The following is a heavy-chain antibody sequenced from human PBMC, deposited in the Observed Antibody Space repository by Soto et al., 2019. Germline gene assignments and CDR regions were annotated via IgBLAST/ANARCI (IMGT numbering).Heavy chain of an antibody. J-gene: IGHJ4*02. D-gene: IGHD5-18*01. Sequence: GGALRLSCAASWFTFGGYAVHRGPRGRGKGLEWVAVISYEGTNKYHADAVKGRFTISRDNSRNTLYLQMSRLTPEYTAVYYCARGSSYGYFFASWGKGTLVPV. CDR3: ARGSSYGYFFAS. V-gene: IGHV3-30*15. CDR1: WFTFGGYA. CDR2: ISYEGTNK.